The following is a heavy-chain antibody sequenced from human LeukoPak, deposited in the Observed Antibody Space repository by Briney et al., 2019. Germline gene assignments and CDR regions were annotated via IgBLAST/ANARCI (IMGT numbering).Heavy chain of an antibody. D-gene: IGHD1-26*01. Sequence: GRSLRLSCATSGFTFSSYGMHWVRQAPGKGLEWVSAISGSGARTYYAGSVKGRFTISRDTSKNTLYLQMNSLRAEDTAVYYCAKDMGEDGSYYLDYWGQGTLVTVSS. CDR2: ISGSGART. CDR1: GFTFSSYG. V-gene: IGHV3-23*01. J-gene: IGHJ4*02. CDR3: AKDMGEDGSYYLDY.